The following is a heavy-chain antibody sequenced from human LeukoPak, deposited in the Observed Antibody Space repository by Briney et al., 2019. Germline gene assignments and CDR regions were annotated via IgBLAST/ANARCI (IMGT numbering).Heavy chain of an antibody. CDR1: GLTVSSNY. J-gene: IGHJ2*01. CDR3: ASHDCSSTSCYTRRADFDL. Sequence: GGSLRLSCAASGLTVSSNYMSWVRQAPGKGLEWDSVIYSGGSKYYADSVKGRFNISRDNSKNTLSLQMNSLRAEDTAVYYCASHDCSSTSCYTRRADFDLWGRGTLVTVSS. V-gene: IGHV3-66*02. D-gene: IGHD2-2*02. CDR2: IYSGGSK.